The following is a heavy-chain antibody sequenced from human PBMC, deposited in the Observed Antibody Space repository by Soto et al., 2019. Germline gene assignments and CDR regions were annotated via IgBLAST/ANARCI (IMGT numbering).Heavy chain of an antibody. V-gene: IGHV3-53*01. J-gene: IGHJ6*02. CDR1: GFTVSSNY. D-gene: IGHD3-9*01. CDR3: ARDVLRYFDWFGDPDYYGMDV. CDR2: IYSGGST. Sequence: LRLSCAASGFTVSSNYMSWVRQAPGKGLEWVSVIYSGGSTYYADSVKGRFTISRDNSKNTLYLQMNSLRAEDTAVYYCARDVLRYFDWFGDPDYYGMDVWGQGTTVTVSS.